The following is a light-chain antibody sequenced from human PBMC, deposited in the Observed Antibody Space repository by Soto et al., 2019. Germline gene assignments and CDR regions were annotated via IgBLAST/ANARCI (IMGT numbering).Light chain of an antibody. Sequence: EIVLTQSPGTLSLSPGEIATLSCRATQSVSSSYLDWYQQKPGQAPRLLIYGASSRATGIPDRFSGSGSGPDFTLTISRLEPEDFAVYYCQQYGSPPPYTFGTGTKVDIK. CDR2: GAS. V-gene: IGKV3-20*01. J-gene: IGKJ3*01. CDR3: QQYGSPPPYT. CDR1: QSVSSSY.